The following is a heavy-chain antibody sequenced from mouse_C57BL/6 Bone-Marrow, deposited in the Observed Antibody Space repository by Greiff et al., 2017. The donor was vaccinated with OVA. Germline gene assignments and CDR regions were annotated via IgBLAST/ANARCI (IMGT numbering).Heavy chain of an antibody. Sequence: VQLQQSGPGLVQPSQSLSITCTVSGFSLTSYGVHWVRQSPGKGLEWLGVIWRGGSTDYNAAFMSRLSITKDNSKSQVFFKMNSLQADDTAIYYCAKGGGNYADYYAMDYWGQGTSVTVSS. J-gene: IGHJ4*01. CDR3: AKGGGNYADYYAMDY. CDR1: GFSLTSYG. V-gene: IGHV2-5*01. D-gene: IGHD2-1*01. CDR2: IWRGGST.